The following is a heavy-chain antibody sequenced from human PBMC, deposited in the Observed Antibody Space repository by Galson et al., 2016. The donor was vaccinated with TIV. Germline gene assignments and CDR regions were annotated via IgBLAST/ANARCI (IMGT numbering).Heavy chain of an antibody. V-gene: IGHV1-3*01. Sequence: SGYTFTTYAIHWVRQAPGHGLEWMGWINAGNGDTKYSQKFQGRVTISRDTSASTAYMELSSLTSEDTAMYYCARGATSVWPFDYWGQATLVTVSS. J-gene: IGHJ4*02. CDR3: ARGATSVWPFDY. CDR2: INAGNGDT. CDR1: GYTFTTYA. D-gene: IGHD6-19*01.